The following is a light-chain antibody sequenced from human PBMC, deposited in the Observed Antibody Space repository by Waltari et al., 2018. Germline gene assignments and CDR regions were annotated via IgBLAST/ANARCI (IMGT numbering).Light chain of an antibody. CDR2: FNN. V-gene: IGLV1-44*01. CDR1: SSTIGRNT. CDR3: ATWDDSLNGQVV. Sequence: QSVPTPPPSASGTPGPGVTIPCSGSSSTIGRNTVSWYQQLPGKAPKLFVYFNNQRPSGVPDRFSGSKSDTSASLAIGGLQSEDEADYYCATWDDSLNGQVVFGGGTKLTVL. J-gene: IGLJ2*01.